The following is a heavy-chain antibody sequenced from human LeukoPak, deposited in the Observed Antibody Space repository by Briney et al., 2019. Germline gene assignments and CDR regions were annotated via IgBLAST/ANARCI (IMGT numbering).Heavy chain of an antibody. J-gene: IGHJ5*02. D-gene: IGHD5-18*01. CDR1: GVSSSSSY. CDR3: ARDGYSYGSGWFDP. Sequence: SETLSLTCTVSGVSSSSSYWSWIRQPPGKGLEWIGYIFYTGDSNHNPSFKSRVSISLDTSKDQISLKLSSVTAADTAVYYCARDGYSYGSGWFDPWGQGTLVTVSS. V-gene: IGHV4-59*01. CDR2: IFYTGDS.